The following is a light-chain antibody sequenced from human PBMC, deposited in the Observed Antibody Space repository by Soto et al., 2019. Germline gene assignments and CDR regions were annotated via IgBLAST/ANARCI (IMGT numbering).Light chain of an antibody. J-gene: IGKJ1*01. CDR1: QGISSY. CDR3: EQLNSYPRT. Sequence: DIQLTQSPSFLSASVGDRVTITCRASQGISSYLAWYQQKPGKAPKLPIYAASTLQSGVPSRFSGSGSGTEFTLTISRLRPEDLASYYCEQLNSYPRTFGQGTNVEIK. V-gene: IGKV1-9*01. CDR2: AAS.